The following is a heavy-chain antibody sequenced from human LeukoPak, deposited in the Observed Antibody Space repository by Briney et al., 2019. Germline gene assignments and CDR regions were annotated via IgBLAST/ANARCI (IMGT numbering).Heavy chain of an antibody. CDR3: ARSPRYNWNDVSAFDI. J-gene: IGHJ3*02. D-gene: IGHD1-1*01. CDR2: IKQDGSEK. Sequence: GGSLRLSCAASGFTFSSYWMSWVRQAPGKGLEWVANIKQDGSEKYYVDSVKGRFTNSRGNAKNSLYLQMNSLRAEDTAVYYCARSPRYNWNDVSAFDIWGQGTMVTVSS. V-gene: IGHV3-7*01. CDR1: GFTFSSYW.